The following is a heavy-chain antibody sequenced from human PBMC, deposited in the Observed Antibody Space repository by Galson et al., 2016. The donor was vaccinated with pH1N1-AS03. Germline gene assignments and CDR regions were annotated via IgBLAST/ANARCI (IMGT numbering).Heavy chain of an antibody. D-gene: IGHD3-3*01. Sequence: SVKVSCKASGFTFTGSTVQWVRQARGQRLEWIGWIVVGSGNTNYAQNFQERVSITRDKSTSTAYMSLSSLRSEDTAVYYCAAGSRFLGWLGVAYFSGMDVWGQGTTVPVSS. J-gene: IGHJ6*02. CDR1: GFTFTGST. CDR3: AAGSRFLGWLGVAYFSGMDV. CDR2: IVVGSGNT. V-gene: IGHV1-58*01.